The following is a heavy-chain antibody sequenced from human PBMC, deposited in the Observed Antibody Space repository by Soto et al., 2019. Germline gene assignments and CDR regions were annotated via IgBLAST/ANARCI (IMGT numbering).Heavy chain of an antibody. J-gene: IGHJ5*02. V-gene: IGHV4-31*03. CDR2: IYYSGST. Sequence: SETLSLTCTVSGGSISSGGYYWSWIRQQPGKGLEWIGYIYYSGSTYYNPSLKSRVTISVDTSKNQFSLKLSSVTAADTAVYYCARDIPDIVATWYWFDPWGQGTLVTVSS. D-gene: IGHD5-12*01. CDR3: ARDIPDIVATWYWFDP. CDR1: GGSISSGGYY.